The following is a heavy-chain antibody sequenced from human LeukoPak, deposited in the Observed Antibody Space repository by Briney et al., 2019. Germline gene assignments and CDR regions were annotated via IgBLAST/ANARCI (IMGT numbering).Heavy chain of an antibody. CDR1: GFTFSSYG. Sequence: PGGSLRLSCAASGFTFSSYGMHWVRQAPGKGLEWVAVISYDGSNKHYADSVKGRFTISRDNSKNTLYLQMNSLRAEDTAVYYCATRPIVGAPYWGQGTLVTVSS. CDR3: ATRPIVGAPY. CDR2: ISYDGSNK. V-gene: IGHV3-30*03. D-gene: IGHD1-26*01. J-gene: IGHJ4*02.